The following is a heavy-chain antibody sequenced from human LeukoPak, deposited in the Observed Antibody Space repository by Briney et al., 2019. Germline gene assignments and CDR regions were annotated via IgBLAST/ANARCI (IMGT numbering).Heavy chain of an antibody. CDR1: GFTFSSYS. D-gene: IGHD3-22*01. Sequence: PGGSLRLSCAASGFTFSSYSMNWVRQVPGKGLEWVSSISSSSSYIYYADSVKGRFTISRDNAKNSLYLQMNSLRAEDTAVYYCARAGYYDSLSGNTYYYMDVWGKGTTVTISS. CDR2: ISSSSSYI. J-gene: IGHJ6*03. V-gene: IGHV3-21*01. CDR3: ARAGYYDSLSGNTYYYMDV.